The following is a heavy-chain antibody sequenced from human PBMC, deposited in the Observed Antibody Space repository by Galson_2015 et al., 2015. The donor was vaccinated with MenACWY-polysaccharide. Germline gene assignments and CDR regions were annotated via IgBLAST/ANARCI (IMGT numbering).Heavy chain of an antibody. J-gene: IGHJ5*02. CDR3: ARGYGAYA. D-gene: IGHD5-12*01. CDR2: IKSDGSRT. CDR1: GFTFSTHW. V-gene: IGHV3-74*01. Sequence: SLRLSCAASGFTFSTHWMHWVRQAPGKGLVWVSRIKSDGSRTNYADSVKGRFTISRDNPKNTLYLQMNSLRAEDTALYYCARGYGAYASGQGSLVTVSA.